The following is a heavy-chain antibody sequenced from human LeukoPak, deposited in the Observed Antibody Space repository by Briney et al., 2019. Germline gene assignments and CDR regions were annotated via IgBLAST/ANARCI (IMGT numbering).Heavy chain of an antibody. CDR3: ARESGSTVDHDGYFDY. CDR2: IWYDGSNK. Sequence: GGSLRLSCAASGSTFSSYGMHWVRQAPGKGLEWVAFIWYDGSNKYYADSVKGRFTISRDNSKNTLYLEMNNLRAEDTAVYYCARESGSTVDHDGYFDYWGQGTLVTVFS. D-gene: IGHD3-10*01. V-gene: IGHV3-33*01. CDR1: GSTFSSYG. J-gene: IGHJ4*02.